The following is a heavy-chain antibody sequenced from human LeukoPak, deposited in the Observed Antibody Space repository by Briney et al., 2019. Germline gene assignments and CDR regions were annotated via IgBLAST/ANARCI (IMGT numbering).Heavy chain of an antibody. CDR3: ARGYYDILTGYYYFDY. D-gene: IGHD3-9*01. J-gene: IGHJ4*02. Sequence: ASVKVSCKASGYTFTSYGISWVRQAPGQGLEWMGWISAYNGNTNYTQKLQGRVTMTTDTSTSTAYMELSSLRSEDTAVYYCARGYYDILTGYYYFDYWGQGTLVTVSS. CDR1: GYTFTSYG. CDR2: ISAYNGNT. V-gene: IGHV1-18*01.